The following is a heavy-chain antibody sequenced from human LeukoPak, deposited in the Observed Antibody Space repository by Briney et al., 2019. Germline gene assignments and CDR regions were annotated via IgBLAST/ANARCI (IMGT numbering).Heavy chain of an antibody. V-gene: IGHV1-8*01. CDR1: GYTFTSYD. D-gene: IGHD5-24*01. CDR3: AVDGYNSGQPYYFDY. Sequence: ASVKVSCKASGYTFTSYDINWVRQATGQGLEWMGWMNPNSGNTGYAQKFQGRVTITADESTSTAYMELSSLRSEDTAVYYCAVDGYNSGQPYYFDYWGQGTLVTVSS. J-gene: IGHJ4*02. CDR2: MNPNSGNT.